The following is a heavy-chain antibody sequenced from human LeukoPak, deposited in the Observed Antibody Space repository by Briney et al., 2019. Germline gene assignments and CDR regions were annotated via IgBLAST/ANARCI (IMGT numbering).Heavy chain of an antibody. CDR2: IYYSGST. D-gene: IGHD6-6*01. Sequence: PSETLSLTCTVSGGSISSSSYYWGWTRQPPEKGLEWIGSIYYSGSTYYNPSLKSRVTISVDTSKNQFSLKLSSVTAADTAVYYCARVTDEYSSSSWAWDYYYYYMDVWGKGTTVTVSS. CDR1: GGSISSSSYY. CDR3: ARVTDEYSSSSWAWDYYYYYMDV. V-gene: IGHV4-39*07. J-gene: IGHJ6*03.